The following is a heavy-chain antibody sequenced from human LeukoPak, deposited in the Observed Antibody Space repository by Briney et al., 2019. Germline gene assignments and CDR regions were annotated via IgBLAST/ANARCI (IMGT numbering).Heavy chain of an antibody. J-gene: IGHJ6*03. CDR3: ARERLSYYYMDA. Sequence: SETLSLTCTVSGGSVGSSTYYWVWIRQPPGKGLEWIGSIYYNGDTYYSPSLQSRVSISVATSKNQFSLKLSSVTAADTAVYYCARERLSYYYMDAWGKGTTVTVSS. V-gene: IGHV4-39*07. CDR2: IYYNGDT. D-gene: IGHD1-1*01. CDR1: GGSVGSSTYY.